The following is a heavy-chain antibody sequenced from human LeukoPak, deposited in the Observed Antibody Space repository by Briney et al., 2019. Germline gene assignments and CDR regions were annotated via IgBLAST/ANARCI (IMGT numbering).Heavy chain of an antibody. CDR2: INYSGST. V-gene: IGHV4-59*08. J-gene: IGHJ4*02. CDR3: ARQSCSSTSCPLDY. D-gene: IGHD2-2*01. Sequence: SETLSLTCTVSGGSISSYYWSWIRQPPGKGLEWIGYINYSGSTNYNPSLKSRVTISVDTSKNQFSLKLSSVTAADTAVYYCARQSCSSTSCPLDYWGQGTLVTVSS. CDR1: GGSISSYY.